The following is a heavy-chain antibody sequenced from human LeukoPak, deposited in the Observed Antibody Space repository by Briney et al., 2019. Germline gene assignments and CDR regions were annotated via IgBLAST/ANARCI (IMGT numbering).Heavy chain of an antibody. J-gene: IGHJ4*02. CDR1: GFTFSSYW. V-gene: IGHV3-7*01. CDR2: IKQDGSEK. D-gene: IGHD6-13*01. CDR3: ARDERGVEQQLVLEYYFDY. Sequence: GGSLRLSCAASGFTFSSYWMSWVRQAPGKGLEWVANIKQDGSEKYYVDSVKGRFTISRDNAKNSLYLQMNSLRAEDTAVYYCARDERGVEQQLVLEYYFDYWGQGTLVTVSS.